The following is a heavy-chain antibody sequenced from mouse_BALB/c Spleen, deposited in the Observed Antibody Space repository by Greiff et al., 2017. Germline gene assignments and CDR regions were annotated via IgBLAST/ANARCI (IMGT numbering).Heavy chain of an antibody. Sequence: EVKLMESGGGLVKPGGSLKLSCAASGFAFSSYDMSWVRQTPEKRLEWVAYISSGGGSTYYPDTVKGRFTISRDNAKNTLYLQMSSLKSEDTAMYYCARDGSSYRYFDVWGAGTTVTVSS. CDR1: GFAFSSYD. J-gene: IGHJ1*01. D-gene: IGHD1-1*01. CDR3: ARDGSSYRYFDV. CDR2: ISSGGGST. V-gene: IGHV5-12-1*01.